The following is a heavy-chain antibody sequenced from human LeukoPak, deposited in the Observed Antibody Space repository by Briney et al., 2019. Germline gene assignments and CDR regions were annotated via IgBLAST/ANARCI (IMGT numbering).Heavy chain of an antibody. V-gene: IGHV3-23*01. CDR1: GFTFNTYA. CDR2: INNSGGRT. D-gene: IGHD6-19*01. CDR3: AKDFSTKQWLVQGFDY. Sequence: GGSLRLSCAASGFTFNTYAMAWVRQAPGKGLEWVSGINNSGGRTFYADSVKGRFTISRDNSKNTLYLQMNSLRAEDTAVYYCAKDFSTKQWLVQGFDYWGQGTLVTVSS. J-gene: IGHJ4*02.